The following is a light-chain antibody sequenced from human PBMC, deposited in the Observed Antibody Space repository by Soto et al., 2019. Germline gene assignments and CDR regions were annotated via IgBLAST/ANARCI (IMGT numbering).Light chain of an antibody. CDR2: QAS. J-gene: IGKJ5*01. Sequence: DIQLTQSPSTLSASVGDRVTITCRASQSIDVWLAWYQQKPGNAPKLLMYQASILEDGVPSRFSGSGSVTEFTLTINNLQPDDCATYYCQQDSGFSFGQGTRLEIK. V-gene: IGKV1-5*03. CDR3: QQDSGFS. CDR1: QSIDVW.